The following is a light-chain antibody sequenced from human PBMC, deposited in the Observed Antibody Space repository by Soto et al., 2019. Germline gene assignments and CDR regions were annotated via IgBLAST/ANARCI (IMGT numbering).Light chain of an antibody. CDR1: SSDVGGYNY. Sequence: THPASVSWSPGQSITISCTGTSSDVGGYNYVSWYQEHPGKAPKLMIYEVSNRPSGVSKRFSGSKSGNTASLTISGLQAEDEADYYCSSYTSSNTLVFGTGTKVTVL. J-gene: IGLJ1*01. V-gene: IGLV2-14*01. CDR3: SSYTSSNTLV. CDR2: EVS.